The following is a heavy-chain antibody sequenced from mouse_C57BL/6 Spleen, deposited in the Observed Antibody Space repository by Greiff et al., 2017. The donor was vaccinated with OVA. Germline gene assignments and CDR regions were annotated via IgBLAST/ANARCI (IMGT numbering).Heavy chain of an antibody. CDR2: IDPENGDT. Sequence: VQLKESGAELVRPGASVKLSCTASGFNIKDDYMHWVKQRPEQGLEWIGWIDPENGDTEYASKFQGKATITADTSSNTAYLQLSSLTSEDTAVYYCTTLHSYPYGGQGTTLTVSS. CDR1: GFNIKDDY. V-gene: IGHV14-4*01. J-gene: IGHJ2*01. CDR3: TTLHSYPY.